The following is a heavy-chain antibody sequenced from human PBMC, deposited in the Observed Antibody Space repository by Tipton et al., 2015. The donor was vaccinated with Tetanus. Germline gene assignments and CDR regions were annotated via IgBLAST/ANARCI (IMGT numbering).Heavy chain of an antibody. CDR1: GDSISSSEYY. D-gene: IGHD3-3*01. V-gene: IGHV4-39*07. Sequence: TLSLTCTVSGDSISSSEYYWGWIRQPPGEGLEWIASVYYDGSAYTNPSLKSRVTISIDTSKSQFSLKMTSVTAADTGMYYCARLSSPFFGAFFMWGQGTLVTVSP. CDR2: VYYDGSA. CDR3: ARLSSPFFGAFFM. J-gene: IGHJ4*02.